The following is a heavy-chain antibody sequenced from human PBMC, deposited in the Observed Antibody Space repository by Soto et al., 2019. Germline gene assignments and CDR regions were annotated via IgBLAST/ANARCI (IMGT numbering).Heavy chain of an antibody. CDR1: GFTFSRYS. CDR3: ARVVHATVGYCPAY. Sequence: EVQLVESWGGLVKPGGSLRLSCAASGFTFSRYSMNWVRQAPGKGMDWVSSISSRSSDIYYADSVKGRFTISRDNAKNSLYLQMNSLRAEDTAVYYCARVVHATVGYCPAYWGQGTLVTVSS. CDR2: ISSRSSDI. J-gene: IGHJ4*02. D-gene: IGHD2-21*02. V-gene: IGHV3-21*01.